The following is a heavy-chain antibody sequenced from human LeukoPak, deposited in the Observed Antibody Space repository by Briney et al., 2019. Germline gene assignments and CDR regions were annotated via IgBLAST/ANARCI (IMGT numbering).Heavy chain of an antibody. J-gene: IGHJ4*02. CDR1: GFTFSNYW. CDR2: INQDGSEK. V-gene: IGHV3-7*01. D-gene: IGHD3-16*01. Sequence: GGPLRLSCAASGFTFSNYWMSWVRQAPGKGLEWVANINQDGSEKYYVGSVKGRFTISRDNAKNSLYLQMNSLSAEDTAVYYCARGYRLNWGQGALVTVSS. CDR3: ARGYRLN.